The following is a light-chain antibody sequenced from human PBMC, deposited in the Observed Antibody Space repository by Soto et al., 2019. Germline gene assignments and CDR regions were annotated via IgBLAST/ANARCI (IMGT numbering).Light chain of an antibody. V-gene: IGKV1-9*01. CDR1: QDISSY. CDR2: GAS. Sequence: DIQLTQSPSFLSASVGDIVTVTFRSSQDISSYLAWYQQKPGKAPKVLIYGASTLQSVVPRRFCGSGSWTTSTLTISSLQPEDFAKYVCQHVHDYPFTFGGGTKVEIK. J-gene: IGKJ4*01. CDR3: QHVHDYPFT.